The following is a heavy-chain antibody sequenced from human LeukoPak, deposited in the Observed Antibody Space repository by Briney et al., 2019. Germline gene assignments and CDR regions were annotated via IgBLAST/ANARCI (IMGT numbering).Heavy chain of an antibody. Sequence: PGGSLRLSCAASGFTFSNYSLNWVRQAPGKGLEWVSSISYDMSYRYYADSVRGRFTISRDSAKNSLYLQMNSLRAEDTAVYYCARDLGYCSSTSCSTGGYWGQGILVTVSS. J-gene: IGHJ4*02. V-gene: IGHV3-21*01. CDR2: ISYDMSYR. D-gene: IGHD2-2*01. CDR3: ARDLGYCSSTSCSTGGY. CDR1: GFTFSNYS.